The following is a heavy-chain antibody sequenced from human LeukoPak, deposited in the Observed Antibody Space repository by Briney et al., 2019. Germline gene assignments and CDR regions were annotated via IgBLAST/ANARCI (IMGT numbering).Heavy chain of an antibody. CDR1: GFTFSDYY. CDR3: ASEGYDYVWGSLHYY. Sequence: PGGSLSLSCAASGFTFSDYYMSWIRQAPGKGLEWVSVIYSGGSTYYADSVKGRFTISRDNSKNTLYLQMNSLRAEDTAVYYCASEGYDYVWGSLHYYWGQGTLVTVSS. D-gene: IGHD3-16*01. CDR2: IYSGGST. J-gene: IGHJ4*02. V-gene: IGHV3-53*01.